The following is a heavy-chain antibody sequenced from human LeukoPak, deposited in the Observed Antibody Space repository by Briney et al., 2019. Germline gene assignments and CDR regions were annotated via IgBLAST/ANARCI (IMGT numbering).Heavy chain of an antibody. D-gene: IGHD7-27*01. V-gene: IGHV1-8*02. CDR3: ARGTGEDGTQT. CDR1: GYTFTSYD. Sequence: ASVKVSCKASGYTFTSYDINWVRQATGQGLEWMGWMNPNSGNTNYAQKFQGRVTMTRDTSISTAYMELSRLRSDDTAAYYCARGTGEDGTQTWGQGTMVTVSS. J-gene: IGHJ3*01. CDR2: MNPNSGNT.